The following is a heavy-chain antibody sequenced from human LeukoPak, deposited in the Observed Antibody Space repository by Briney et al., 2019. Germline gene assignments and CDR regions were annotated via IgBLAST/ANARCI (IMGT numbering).Heavy chain of an antibody. CDR3: TTGDSSRTRYSPSSSYFDY. V-gene: IGHV3-15*01. CDR1: GFTFSSYS. Sequence: GGSLRLSCAASGFTFSSYSMNWVRQAPGKGLEWVGRIKSKTDGGTTDYAAPVKGRFTISRDDSKNTLYLQMNSLKTEDTAVYYCTTGDSSRTRYSPSSSYFDYWGQGTLVTVSS. D-gene: IGHD6-13*01. J-gene: IGHJ4*02. CDR2: IKSKTDGGTT.